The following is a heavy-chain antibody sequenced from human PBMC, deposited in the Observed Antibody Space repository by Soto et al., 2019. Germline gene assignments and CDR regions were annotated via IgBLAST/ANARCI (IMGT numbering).Heavy chain of an antibody. CDR1: GFTFSSYA. D-gene: IGHD3-10*01. V-gene: IGHV3-23*01. Sequence: EVQLLESGGGLVQPGGSLRLSCAASGFTFSSYAMSWVRQAPGKGLEWVSAISGSGGSTYYADSVKGRFTISRDNSKNTLYLQMNSPRAEDTAVYYCSKDRGWFGELLFDYWGQETLVTVSS. CDR2: ISGSGGST. J-gene: IGHJ4*02. CDR3: SKDRGWFGELLFDY.